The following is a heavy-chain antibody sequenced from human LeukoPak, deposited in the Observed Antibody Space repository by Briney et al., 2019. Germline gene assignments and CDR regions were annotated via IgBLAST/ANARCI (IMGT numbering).Heavy chain of an antibody. Sequence: ESGPTLVKPTQTLTLTCTFSGFSLSTSRVGVGWIRQTPGKALEWLGIIYWDDDKRYCPSLKSRLTITKDTSKNQVVLTMTNMDPVDTATYYCAHRRYDSAAFDIWGQGTMVTVSS. J-gene: IGHJ3*02. CDR2: IYWDDDK. D-gene: IGHD3-22*01. V-gene: IGHV2-5*02. CDR3: AHRRYDSAAFDI. CDR1: GFSLSTSRVG.